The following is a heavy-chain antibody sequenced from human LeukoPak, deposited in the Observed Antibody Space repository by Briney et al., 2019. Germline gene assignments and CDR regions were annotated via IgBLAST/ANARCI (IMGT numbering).Heavy chain of an antibody. Sequence: GRSLRLSCAASGFIFSSYAMSWVRQAPGKGLEWVSAISGSGGSTYYADSVKGRFTISRDNSKNTLYLQMNSLRAEDTAVYYCAKVAYCSSTTCYDGVAFDIWGQGTMVTVSS. CDR1: GFIFSSYA. J-gene: IGHJ3*02. V-gene: IGHV3-23*01. D-gene: IGHD2-2*01. CDR2: ISGSGGST. CDR3: AKVAYCSSTTCYDGVAFDI.